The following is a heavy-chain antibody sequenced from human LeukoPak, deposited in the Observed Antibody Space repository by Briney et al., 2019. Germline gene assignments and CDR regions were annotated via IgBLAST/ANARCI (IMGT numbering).Heavy chain of an antibody. Sequence: GGSLRLSCAASGFTFSSYGMRWVRQAPGKGLEWVAVIWYDGSNKYYADSVKGRFTISRDNSKNTLYLQMNSLRAEDTAVYYCARCSRDSSGQPLEYYFDYWGQGTLVTVSS. D-gene: IGHD6-19*01. CDR2: IWYDGSNK. V-gene: IGHV3-33*01. CDR1: GFTFSSYG. J-gene: IGHJ4*02. CDR3: ARCSRDSSGQPLEYYFDY.